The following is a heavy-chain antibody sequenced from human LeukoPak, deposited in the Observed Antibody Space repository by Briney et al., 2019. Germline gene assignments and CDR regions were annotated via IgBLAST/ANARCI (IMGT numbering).Heavy chain of an antibody. J-gene: IGHJ3*02. CDR1: GDSVSSNSAA. CDR2: TYYRSKWYN. D-gene: IGHD1-26*01. V-gene: IGHV6-1*01. Sequence: TSQTLSLTRAISGDSVSSNSAAWNWIRQSPSRGLEWLGRTYYRSKWYNDYARSLKSRIIINPDTSKNQLSLQLNSVTPEDTAVYYCARSVGDIDIWGQGTMVTVSS. CDR3: ARSVGDIDI.